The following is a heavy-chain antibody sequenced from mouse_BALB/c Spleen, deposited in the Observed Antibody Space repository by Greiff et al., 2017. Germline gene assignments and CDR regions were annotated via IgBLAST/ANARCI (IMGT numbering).Heavy chain of an antibody. V-gene: IGHV3-2*02. CDR2: ISYSGST. J-gene: IGHJ2*01. CDR3: ARRDLYEGFDY. Sequence: EVKLVESGPGLVKPSQSLSLTCTVTGYSITSDYAWNWIRQFPGNKLEWMGYISYSGSTSYNPSLKSRISITRDTSKNQFFLQLNSVTTEDTATYYCARRDLYEGFDYWGQGTTLTVSS. D-gene: IGHD1-1*01. CDR1: GYSITSDYA.